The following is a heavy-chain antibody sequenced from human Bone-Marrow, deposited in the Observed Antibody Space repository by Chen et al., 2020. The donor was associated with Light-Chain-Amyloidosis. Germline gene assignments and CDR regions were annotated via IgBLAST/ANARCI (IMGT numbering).Heavy chain of an antibody. CDR2: IYHSGST. V-gene: IGHV4-38-2*02. CDR3: ARDPSGWNDGIYYFDY. D-gene: IGHD1-1*01. CDR1: GYSISSGYY. Sequence: QVQLQDSGPGLVKPSETLSLTCAVPGYSISSGYYWGLIRQPPGKGLEWIGSIYHSGSTYYNPSLKSRVTISVDTSKNQFSLKLSTVTAADTAVYYCARDPSGWNDGIYYFDYWGQGTLVTVSS. J-gene: IGHJ4*02.